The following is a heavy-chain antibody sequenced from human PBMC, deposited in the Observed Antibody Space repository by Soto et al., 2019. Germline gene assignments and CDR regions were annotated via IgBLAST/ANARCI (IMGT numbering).Heavy chain of an antibody. Sequence: QVQLVQSGAEVKKPGSSVKVSCKASGGTFSSYAISWVRQAPGQGLEWMGGLIPIFGTADYAQKFQGRVTITADESTRTAYMELSSLRSEDTAVYYCASHGYSYGYLFDYWGQGTLVTVSS. CDR3: ASHGYSYGYLFDY. D-gene: IGHD5-18*01. J-gene: IGHJ4*02. CDR2: LIPIFGTA. CDR1: GGTFSSYA. V-gene: IGHV1-69*12.